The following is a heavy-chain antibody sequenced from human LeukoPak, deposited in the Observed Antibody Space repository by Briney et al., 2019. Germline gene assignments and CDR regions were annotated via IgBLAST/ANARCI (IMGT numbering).Heavy chain of an antibody. CDR2: IIPVLGIT. V-gene: IGHV1-69*04. Sequence: SVKVSCKASGGTFSSYAISWVRQAPGQGLEWMGRIIPVLGITNYAQKFQGRVTITVDKSTSTADMELSSLRSEDTAVYYCARGGGRWLQLSVADYYGMDVWGRGTTVTVSS. J-gene: IGHJ6*02. CDR3: ARGGGRWLQLSVADYYGMDV. D-gene: IGHD5-24*01. CDR1: GGTFSSYA.